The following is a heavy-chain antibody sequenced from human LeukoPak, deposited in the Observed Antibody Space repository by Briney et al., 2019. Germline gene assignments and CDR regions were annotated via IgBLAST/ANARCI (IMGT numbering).Heavy chain of an antibody. Sequence: SVKVSCKASGGAFSSYAISWVRQAPGQGLEWMGGIIPIFGTANYAQKFQGRVTITADKSTSTAYMELSSLRSEDTAVYYCAGDDYGDYRFDPWGQGTLVTVSS. V-gene: IGHV1-69*06. CDR3: AGDDYGDYRFDP. CDR2: IIPIFGTA. J-gene: IGHJ5*02. CDR1: GGAFSSYA. D-gene: IGHD4-17*01.